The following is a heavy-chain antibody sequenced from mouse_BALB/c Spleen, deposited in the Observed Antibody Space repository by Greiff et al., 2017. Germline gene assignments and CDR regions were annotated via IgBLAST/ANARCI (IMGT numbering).Heavy chain of an antibody. J-gene: IGHJ2*01. CDR3: ARENSDYGSSYDY. D-gene: IGHD1-1*01. CDR1: GYSITSGYY. CDR2: ISYDGSN. V-gene: IGHV3-6*02. Sequence: EVQLVESGPGLVKPSQSLSLTCSVTGYSITSGYYWNWIRQFPGNKLEWMGYISYDGSNNYNPSLKNRISITRDTSKNQFFLKLNSVTTEDTATYDCARENSDYGSSYDYWGQGTTLTVSS.